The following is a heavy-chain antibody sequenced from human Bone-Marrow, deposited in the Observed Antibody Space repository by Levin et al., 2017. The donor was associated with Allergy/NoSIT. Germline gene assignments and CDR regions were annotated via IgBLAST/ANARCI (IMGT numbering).Heavy chain of an antibody. J-gene: IGHJ4*02. D-gene: IGHD1-26*01. V-gene: IGHV3-23*01. CDR3: AKGVSSWGYSFDY. Sequence: LSLTCAASGFTFSNYAMTWVRQAPGKGLEWVSAISASGGTTYYADSVKGRFTISRDSSKHMLHLQMNNLRVDDTAVYYCAKGVSSWGYSFDYWGQGTLVTVSS. CDR2: ISASGGTT. CDR1: GFTFSNYA.